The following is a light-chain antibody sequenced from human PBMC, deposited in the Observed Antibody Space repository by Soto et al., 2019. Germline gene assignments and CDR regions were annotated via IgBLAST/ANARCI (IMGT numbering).Light chain of an antibody. V-gene: IGKV1-27*01. J-gene: IGKJ1*01. CDR3: QKYNSAPWT. CDR1: QGIINY. Sequence: DIQMTQSPSSLSASVGDRVTITCRASQGIINYLAWYQQKPGKVPKLLIYAASTLQSGVPSRFSGSGSGTDFTLTISSLQPEDVATYYCQKYNSAPWTFGQGTKVEI. CDR2: AAS.